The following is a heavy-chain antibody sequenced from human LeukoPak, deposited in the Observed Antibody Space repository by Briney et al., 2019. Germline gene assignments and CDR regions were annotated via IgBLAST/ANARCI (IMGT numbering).Heavy chain of an antibody. CDR3: AANKFMRGYSGPTIVDY. CDR2: MNPNSGNT. J-gene: IGHJ4*02. CDR1: GYTFTTFD. V-gene: IGHV1-8*02. D-gene: IGHD5-12*01. Sequence: GSVKVSCKASGYTFTTFDINWVRQATGQGLEWMGWMNPNSGNTGYAQRFQGRVTMTRNTSISTAYMELSSMRSEDTTVYYSAANKFMRGYSGPTIVDYWGQGTLVTVSS.